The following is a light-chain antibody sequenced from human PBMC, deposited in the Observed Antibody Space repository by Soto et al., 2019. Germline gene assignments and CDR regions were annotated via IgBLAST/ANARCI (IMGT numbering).Light chain of an antibody. Sequence: EVVLTQSPGTLSLSPGERATLSCRASQSVTSIYFAWFQKKPGQAPRLLLYSTSTRASGIPDRFTGSGSGTDFTLTISRLEPEDVAVYYCQHYGTSPFTFGQGTQLDIK. CDR1: QSVTSIY. J-gene: IGKJ2*01. CDR2: STS. V-gene: IGKV3-20*01. CDR3: QHYGTSPFT.